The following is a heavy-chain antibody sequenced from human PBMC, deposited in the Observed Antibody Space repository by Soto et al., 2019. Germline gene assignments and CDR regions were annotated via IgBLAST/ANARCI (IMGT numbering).Heavy chain of an antibody. D-gene: IGHD3-22*01. V-gene: IGHV1-8*01. Sequence: ASVKVSCKASGYTFTSYDINWVRQATGQGLEWMGWMNPNSGNTGYAQKFQGRVTITADESTSTAYMELSSLRSEDTAVYYCACDSSGYHAFDSWGQGTMVTVSS. J-gene: IGHJ3*02. CDR3: ACDSSGYHAFDS. CDR1: GYTFTSYD. CDR2: MNPNSGNT.